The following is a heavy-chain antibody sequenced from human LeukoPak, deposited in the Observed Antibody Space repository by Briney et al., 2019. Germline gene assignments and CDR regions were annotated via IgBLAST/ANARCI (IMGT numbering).Heavy chain of an antibody. CDR3: ARDNIVATLPYYYYGMDV. V-gene: IGHV3-21*01. Sequence: GGSLRLSCAASGFTFSSYSMNWVRQAPGKGLAWVSSISSSSSYIYYADSVKGRFTISRDNAKNSLYLQMNSLRAEDTAVYYCARDNIVATLPYYYYGMDVWGQGTTVTVSS. J-gene: IGHJ6*02. CDR2: ISSSSSYI. CDR1: GFTFSSYS. D-gene: IGHD5-12*01.